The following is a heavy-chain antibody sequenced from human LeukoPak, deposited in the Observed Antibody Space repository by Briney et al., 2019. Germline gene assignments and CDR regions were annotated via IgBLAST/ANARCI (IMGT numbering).Heavy chain of an antibody. D-gene: IGHD1-20*01. J-gene: IGHJ4*02. CDR2: INSDGSST. Sequence: QAGGSLRLSCAASGFTFSSYWMHWVRQAPGKGLVWVSRINSDGSSTSYADSVKGRFTISRDNAKNTLYLQMNSLRAEDTAVYYCARERYNWNGFDYWGQGTLVTVSS. CDR3: ARERYNWNGFDY. V-gene: IGHV3-74*01. CDR1: GFTFSSYW.